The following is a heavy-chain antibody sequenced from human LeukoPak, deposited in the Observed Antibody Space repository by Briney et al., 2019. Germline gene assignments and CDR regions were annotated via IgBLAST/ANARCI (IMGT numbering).Heavy chain of an antibody. CDR3: ARDFSQQQLLNWFDP. D-gene: IGHD6-13*01. CDR2: VSAYNGNT. J-gene: IGHJ5*02. Sequence: ASVKVSCKASGYTFTSYGISWVRQAPGQGLEWMGWVSAYNGNTNYAQKLQGRVTMTTDTSTSTAYMELRSLRSDDTAVYYCARDFSQQQLLNWFDPWGQGTLVTVSS. CDR1: GYTFTSYG. V-gene: IGHV1-18*01.